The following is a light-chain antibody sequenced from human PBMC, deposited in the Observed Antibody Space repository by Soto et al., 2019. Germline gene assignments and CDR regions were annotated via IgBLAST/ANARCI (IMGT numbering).Light chain of an antibody. CDR3: QQYNNWIT. CDR1: QSVSSN. J-gene: IGKJ5*01. V-gene: IGKV3-15*01. Sequence: EIGMTQSLPTLSVSPGERATLTCSASQSVSSNLAWYQQKPGQAPRLLIYGASTRATGIPARFSGSGSGTEFTLTMSSLQSEDFAVYYCQQYNNWITFGQGTRLEIK. CDR2: GAS.